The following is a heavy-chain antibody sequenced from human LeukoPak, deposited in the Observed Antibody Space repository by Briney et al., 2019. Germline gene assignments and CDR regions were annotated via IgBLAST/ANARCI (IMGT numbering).Heavy chain of an antibody. CDR3: AAGRSGSVDY. Sequence: SETLSLTCTVSGGSISRYYWSWIRQPPGTGLEWIGYIYYSGSTNYNPSLKSRVTISVDTSKNQFSLKLSSVTAADTAVYYCAAGRSGSVDYWGQGTLVTVSS. CDR2: IYYSGST. V-gene: IGHV4-59*01. J-gene: IGHJ4*02. D-gene: IGHD3-22*01. CDR1: GGSISRYY.